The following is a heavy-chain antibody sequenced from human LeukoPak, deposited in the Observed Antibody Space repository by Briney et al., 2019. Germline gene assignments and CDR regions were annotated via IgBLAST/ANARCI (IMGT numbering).Heavy chain of an antibody. D-gene: IGHD2-2*01. CDR2: IYSGGST. V-gene: IGHV3-66*02. CDR3: ARGGILGYCSSTSCYLDY. CDR1: GFTVSSNY. J-gene: IGHJ4*02. Sequence: PGGSLRLSCAASGFTVSSNYMSWVRQAPGKGLEWFSVIYSGGSTYYADSVKGRFTISRDNSKNTLYLQMNSLRAEDTAVYYCARGGILGYCSSTSCYLDYWGQGTLVTVSS.